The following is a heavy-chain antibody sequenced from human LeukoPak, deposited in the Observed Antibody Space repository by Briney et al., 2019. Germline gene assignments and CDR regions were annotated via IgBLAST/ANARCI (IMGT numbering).Heavy chain of an antibody. Sequence: PSETLSLTCTVSGGSISSTSYYWGWIRQPPGKGLEWIGSIYYSGSTYYNPSLKSRVTISIDTSKNQFSLKLSSVTAADTAVYYCARLGRGGDGYWGQGTLVTVSS. CDR3: ARLGRGGDGY. CDR2: IYYSGST. J-gene: IGHJ4*02. V-gene: IGHV4-39*01. D-gene: IGHD2-21*02. CDR1: GGSISSTSYY.